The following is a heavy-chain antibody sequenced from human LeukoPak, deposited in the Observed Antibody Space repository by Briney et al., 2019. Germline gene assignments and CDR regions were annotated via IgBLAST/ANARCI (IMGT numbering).Heavy chain of an antibody. Sequence: GGSLRLSCAASGFTFSSYGMHWVRQAPGKGPEWLTFLSYDGSNKYYADSVRGRFTISRVTSKNTLYLQMNSLGVEDTAVYFCAKSLNFDNWGQGTLVTVSS. CDR1: GFTFSSYG. CDR3: AKSLNFDN. CDR2: LSYDGSNK. V-gene: IGHV3-30*18. D-gene: IGHD2-8*01. J-gene: IGHJ5*02.